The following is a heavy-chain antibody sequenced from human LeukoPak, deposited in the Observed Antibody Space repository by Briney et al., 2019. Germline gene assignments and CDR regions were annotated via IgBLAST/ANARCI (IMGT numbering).Heavy chain of an antibody. CDR2: ISAYNGNT. Sequence: ASVKVSCKASGYTFTSYGISWVRQAPGQGLEWMGWISAYNGNTNYAQKLQGRVTMTTDTSTSTAYMELRSLRSDDTAVYYCATTQRYCSSTSCYFDYWGQGTLVTVSS. J-gene: IGHJ4*02. CDR1: GYTFTSYG. CDR3: ATTQRYCSSTSCYFDY. V-gene: IGHV1-18*01. D-gene: IGHD2-2*01.